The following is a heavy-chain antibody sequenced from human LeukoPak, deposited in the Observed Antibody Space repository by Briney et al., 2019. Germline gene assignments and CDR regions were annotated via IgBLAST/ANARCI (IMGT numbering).Heavy chain of an antibody. Sequence: PGGSLRLSCAASGFTFSGYAMSWVRQAPGKGLEWVSAISGSGGSTYYADSVKGRFTISRDNSKNTLYLQMNSLRAEDTAVYYCAKGVDSSGARGFDYWGQGTLVTVSS. J-gene: IGHJ4*02. CDR2: ISGSGGST. V-gene: IGHV3-23*01. CDR3: AKGVDSSGARGFDY. CDR1: GFTFSGYA. D-gene: IGHD3-22*01.